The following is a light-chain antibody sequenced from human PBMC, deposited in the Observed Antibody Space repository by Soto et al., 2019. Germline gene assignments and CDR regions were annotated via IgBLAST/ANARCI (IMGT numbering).Light chain of an antibody. V-gene: IGKV1-9*01. CDR2: PAS. Sequence: DIKLNQSPSFLSASVGDRVTVSCRASQDISTYLAWFQQKPGKVPQLLVYPASTLQDGVPSRFSGSGSGTHFTLTISSLQPEDFATYYCQQLHGYPITFGQGTRLEIK. CDR1: QDISTY. J-gene: IGKJ5*01. CDR3: QQLHGYPIT.